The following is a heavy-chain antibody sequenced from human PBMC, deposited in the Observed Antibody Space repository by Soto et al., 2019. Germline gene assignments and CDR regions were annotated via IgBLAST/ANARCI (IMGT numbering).Heavy chain of an antibody. Sequence: DVQLVASGGGLVQPGGSLKLSCAASGFSISGSAMHWVRQASGKGLEWIGRIRSKANKYATSYAASVEGRFTISRDDSKNTAFLEMNDLKTEDSAVYFCTSPRIAVAGVFWYFELWGRGTLVTVSS. J-gene: IGHJ2*01. D-gene: IGHD6-19*01. CDR3: TSPRIAVAGVFWYFEL. V-gene: IGHV3-73*01. CDR2: IRSKANKYAT. CDR1: GFSISGSA.